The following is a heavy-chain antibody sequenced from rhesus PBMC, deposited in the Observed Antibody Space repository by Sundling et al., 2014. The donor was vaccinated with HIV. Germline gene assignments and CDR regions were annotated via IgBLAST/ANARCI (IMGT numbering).Heavy chain of an antibody. V-gene: IGHV3-136*01. CDR1: GFTFSSFG. Sequence: EVQMVESGGGLVHSGGSLRLSCLGSGFTFSSFGMTWVRQAPGKGLEWVASISAASNSISYAHSVRGRFTISRDNAKNSLSLQMNSLRAEDTAVYYCTSGYYYFEVWGQGALVTVSS. CDR2: ISAASNSI. D-gene: IGHD3-28*01. CDR3: TSGYYYFEV. J-gene: IGHJ1*01.